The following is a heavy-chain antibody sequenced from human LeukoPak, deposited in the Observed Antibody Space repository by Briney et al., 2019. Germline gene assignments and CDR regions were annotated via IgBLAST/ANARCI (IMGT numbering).Heavy chain of an antibody. CDR2: IDSDGSST. V-gene: IGHV3-74*01. Sequence: GGSLRLSCAASGFTFSSYWMHWVRQAPGKGLVWVSRIDSDGSSTSYADSVKGRFTISRDNAKNTLYLQMNSLRAEDTAVYYCAREYSSGWYNYWGRGTLVTVSS. CDR3: AREYSSGWYNY. D-gene: IGHD6-19*01. J-gene: IGHJ4*02. CDR1: GFTFSSYW.